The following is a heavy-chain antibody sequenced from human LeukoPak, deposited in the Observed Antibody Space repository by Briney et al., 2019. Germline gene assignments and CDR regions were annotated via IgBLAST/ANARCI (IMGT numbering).Heavy chain of an antibody. D-gene: IGHD6-13*01. CDR2: IYHSGGT. CDR3: ARGSNSSSWYFDY. J-gene: IGHJ4*02. CDR1: GYSISSGYY. Sequence: SETLSLTCTVSGYSISSGYYWGWIRQPPGKGLEWIGSIYHSGGTYYNPSLKSRVTISVDTSKNQFSLKLSSVTAADTAVYYCARGSNSSSWYFDYWGQGTLVTVSS. V-gene: IGHV4-38-2*02.